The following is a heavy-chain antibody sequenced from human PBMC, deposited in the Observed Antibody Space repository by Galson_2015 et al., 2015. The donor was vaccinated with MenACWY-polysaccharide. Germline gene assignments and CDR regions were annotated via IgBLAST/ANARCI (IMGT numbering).Heavy chain of an antibody. CDR3: ARGYSAYD. J-gene: IGHJ4*02. CDR1: EFTFSTHW. V-gene: IGHV3-74*01. CDR2: IKTDGSRT. D-gene: IGHD5-12*01. Sequence: SLRLSCAASEFTFSTHWMHWVRQAPGKGLVWVSRIKTDGSRTYYADSEKGRFTVPRDNAKSTLYLQMDSLRAEDTALYYCARGYSAYDWGQGTLVTVSA.